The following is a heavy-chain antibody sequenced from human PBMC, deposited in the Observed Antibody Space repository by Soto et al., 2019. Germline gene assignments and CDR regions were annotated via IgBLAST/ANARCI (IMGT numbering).Heavy chain of an antibody. CDR3: ARTYSSSFNAFDI. CDR1: GYTFTGYY. V-gene: IGHV1-2*04. Sequence: ASVKVSCKASGYTFTGYYMHWGRQAPGQGLEWMGWINPNSGGTNYAQKFQGWVTMTRDTSISTAYMELSRLRSDDTAVYYCARTYSSSFNAFDIWGQGTMVTVSS. J-gene: IGHJ3*02. CDR2: INPNSGGT. D-gene: IGHD6-6*01.